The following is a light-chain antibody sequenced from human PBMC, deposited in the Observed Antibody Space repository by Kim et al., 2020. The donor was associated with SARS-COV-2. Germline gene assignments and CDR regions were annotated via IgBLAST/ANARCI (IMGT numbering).Light chain of an antibody. CDR1: VLAKKY. Sequence: VSPGQTARITCSGDVLAKKYARWFQQKPGQAPVLVIYKDSERPSGIPERFSGSSSGTTVTLTISGAQVEDEADYYCYSAADNNSVFGGGTQLTVL. J-gene: IGLJ3*02. V-gene: IGLV3-27*01. CDR2: KDS. CDR3: YSAADNNSV.